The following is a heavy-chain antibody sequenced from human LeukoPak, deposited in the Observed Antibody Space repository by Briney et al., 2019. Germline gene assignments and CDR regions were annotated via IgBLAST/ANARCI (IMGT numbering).Heavy chain of an antibody. CDR2: IHASGPT. Sequence: SETLSLTCTVSGGSISTYYWSWIRRPPGKGLEWIAYIHASGPTNYNPSLKSRITISVDTSKNQFSLKLSSVTAADTAVYYCARQAAGIAARPFDNWGRGTLVTVS. D-gene: IGHD6-6*01. CDR3: ARQAAGIAARPFDN. J-gene: IGHJ4*02. CDR1: GGSISTYY. V-gene: IGHV4-4*09.